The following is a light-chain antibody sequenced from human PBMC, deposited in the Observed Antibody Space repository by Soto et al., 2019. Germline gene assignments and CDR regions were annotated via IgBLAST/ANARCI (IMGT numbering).Light chain of an antibody. CDR3: HQRSDWPRT. J-gene: IGKJ1*01. CDR1: QTVTRY. Sequence: EIVLTQSPATLSLSPGARPTLSCRTSQTVTRYLAWYQHKPGQAPRLLIYDTYNRATGVTARFSGSGSGTDFTLTISSLEPEDFAVYYCHQRSDWPRTFGQGTKVDIK. V-gene: IGKV3-11*01. CDR2: DTY.